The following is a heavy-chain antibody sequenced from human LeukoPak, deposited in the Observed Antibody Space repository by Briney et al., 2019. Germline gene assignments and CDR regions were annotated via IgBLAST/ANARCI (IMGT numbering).Heavy chain of an antibody. Sequence: GGSLRLSCSASGFTFVNYAMTWVRQAPGKGLEWVSSVNGSAEGTYYAGSVKGRFTISRDNSKNTVFPHLNSLRAEDTAVYYCAKVFDFGYFPDYWGQGTLVTVSS. J-gene: IGHJ4*02. D-gene: IGHD3-22*01. CDR1: GFTFVNYA. V-gene: IGHV3-23*01. CDR3: AKVFDFGYFPDY. CDR2: VNGSAEGT.